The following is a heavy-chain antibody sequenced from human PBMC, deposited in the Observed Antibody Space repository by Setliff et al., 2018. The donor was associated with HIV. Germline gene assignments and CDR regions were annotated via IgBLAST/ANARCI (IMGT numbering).Heavy chain of an antibody. CDR2: ISAYNGNT. CDR1: GYTFTSFG. D-gene: IGHD6-19*01. V-gene: IGHV1-18*01. CDR3: ARAAVAGPWRKLDY. J-gene: IGHJ4*02. Sequence: ASVKVSCKASGYTFTSFGISWVRQAPGQGLEWMGRISAYNGNTDHAQRLQGRVTMTTDTPTRTAYMELRSLRSDDTAVDYCARAAVAGPWRKLDYWGQGTLVTVSS.